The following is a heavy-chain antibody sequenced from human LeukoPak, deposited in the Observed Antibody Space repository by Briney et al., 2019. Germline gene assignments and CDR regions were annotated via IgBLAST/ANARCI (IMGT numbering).Heavy chain of an antibody. Sequence: GGSLRLSCAASGFTFSSYEMNWVRQAPGKGLEWVSYISSSGSTIYYADSVKGRFTISRDNAKNSLYLQMNSLRAEDTAVYYCARYGGNYYFGGYYFDYWGQGTLVTVSS. CDR2: ISSSGSTI. CDR3: ARYGGNYYFGGYYFDY. V-gene: IGHV3-48*03. J-gene: IGHJ4*02. CDR1: GFTFSSYE. D-gene: IGHD1-26*01.